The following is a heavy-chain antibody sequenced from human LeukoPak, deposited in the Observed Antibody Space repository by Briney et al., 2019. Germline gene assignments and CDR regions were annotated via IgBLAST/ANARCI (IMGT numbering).Heavy chain of an antibody. CDR1: DYSISSGYY. CDR2: IYHSGST. V-gene: IGHV4-38-2*01. Sequence: SETLSLTCAVSDYSISSGYYWGWIRQPPGQGLEWIGRIYHSGSTYYNPSRKTRVTISVDTSKNQFSLKLRSVTAADTAVYYCARRLVVLQGFDYWGQGTLVTVSS. J-gene: IGHJ4*02. D-gene: IGHD3-16*02. CDR3: ARRLVVLQGFDY.